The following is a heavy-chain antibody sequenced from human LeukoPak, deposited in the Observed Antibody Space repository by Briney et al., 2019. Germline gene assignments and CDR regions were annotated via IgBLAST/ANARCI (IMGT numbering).Heavy chain of an antibody. CDR2: ISYDGSNK. CDR3: AKWKTAMEQFDY. CDR1: GFTFSSYG. V-gene: IGHV3-30*18. Sequence: GRSLRLSCAASGFTFSSYGMHWVRQAPGKGLEWVAVISYDGSNKYYADSVKGRFTISRDNSKNTLYLQMNSLRAEDTAVYYCAKWKTAMEQFDYWGQGTLVTVSS. J-gene: IGHJ4*02. D-gene: IGHD5-18*01.